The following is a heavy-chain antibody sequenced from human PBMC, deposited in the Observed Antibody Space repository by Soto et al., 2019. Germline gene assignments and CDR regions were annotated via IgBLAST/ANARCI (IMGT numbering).Heavy chain of an antibody. V-gene: IGHV1-69*13. J-gene: IGHJ6*02. Sequence: SVQVSCKASGGTFSSYAISWVRQAPGQGLEWMGGIIPIFGTANYAQKFQGRVTITADESTSTAYMELSSLRSEDTAVYYCASGYNWNHYGMDVWGQGTTVTVSS. CDR1: GGTFSSYA. CDR3: ASGYNWNHYGMDV. CDR2: IIPIFGTA. D-gene: IGHD1-20*01.